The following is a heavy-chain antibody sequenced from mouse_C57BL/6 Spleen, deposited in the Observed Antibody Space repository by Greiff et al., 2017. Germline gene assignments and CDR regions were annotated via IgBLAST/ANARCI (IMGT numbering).Heavy chain of an antibody. D-gene: IGHD1-1*01. CDR1: GYAFSSSW. V-gene: IGHV1-82*01. CDR3: ARSEFTTVVRDY. CDR2: IYPGDGDT. Sequence: VQLQQSGPELVKPGASVKISCKASGYAFSSSWMNWVKQRPGKGLEWIGRIYPGDGDTNYNGKFKGKATLTADKSSSTAYMQLSSLTSEDSAVYFCARSEFTTVVRDYWGQGTTLTVSS. J-gene: IGHJ2*01.